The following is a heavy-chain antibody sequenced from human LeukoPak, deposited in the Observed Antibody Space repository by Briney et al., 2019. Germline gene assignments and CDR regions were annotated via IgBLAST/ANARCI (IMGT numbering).Heavy chain of an antibody. Sequence: SETLSLTCTVSGGSISSSIYYWGWIRQPPGKGLGWIGSIYYSGSTYYNPSLKSRVTISVHTSKNQFSLNLSSVTAADTAVYYCARLRFSSGWNFDYWGQGTLVTVSS. J-gene: IGHJ4*02. D-gene: IGHD6-19*01. CDR1: GGSISSSIYY. CDR2: IYYSGST. CDR3: ARLRFSSGWNFDY. V-gene: IGHV4-39*01.